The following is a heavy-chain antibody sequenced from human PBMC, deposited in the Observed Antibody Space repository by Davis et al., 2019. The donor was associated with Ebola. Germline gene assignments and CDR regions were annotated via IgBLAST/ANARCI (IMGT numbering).Heavy chain of an antibody. CDR3: ARRGRARGMDV. D-gene: IGHD3-10*01. Sequence: SETLSLTCTVSGGSISSSSYYWGWIRQPPRKGLEWIEEINHSGSTNYNPSLKSRVTISVDTSKNQFSLKLSSVTAADTAVYYCARRGRARGMDVWGQGTTVTVSS. CDR1: GGSISSSSYY. CDR2: INHSGST. J-gene: IGHJ6*02. V-gene: IGHV4-39*07.